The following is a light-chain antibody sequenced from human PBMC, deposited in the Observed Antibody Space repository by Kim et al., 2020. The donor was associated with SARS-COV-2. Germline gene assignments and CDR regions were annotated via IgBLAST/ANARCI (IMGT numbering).Light chain of an antibody. CDR1: ELGDKY. V-gene: IGLV3-1*01. CDR3: QAWDSSSWV. Sequence: SYELTQPPSVSVSPGQTASITCSGDELGDKYACWYQQKPGQYPVLVIYQDSKRPSGIPERFSGSSSGNTATLTISGTQAMDEADYYCQAWDSSSWVFGGG. J-gene: IGLJ3*02. CDR2: QDS.